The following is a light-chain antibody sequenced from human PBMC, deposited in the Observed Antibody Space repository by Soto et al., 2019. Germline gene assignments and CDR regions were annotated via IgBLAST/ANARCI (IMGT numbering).Light chain of an antibody. J-gene: IGKJ1*01. CDR1: QSVSSN. CDR3: QQYNNWWT. Sequence: EIVMTQSPATLSVSPGERATLSCRASQSVSSNLAWYQQKPGQAPXXLIYGASTRATGIPARFSGSGSGTEFTLTISSLQSEDFAVDDCQQYNNWWTFGQGTKVDIK. CDR2: GAS. V-gene: IGKV3-15*01.